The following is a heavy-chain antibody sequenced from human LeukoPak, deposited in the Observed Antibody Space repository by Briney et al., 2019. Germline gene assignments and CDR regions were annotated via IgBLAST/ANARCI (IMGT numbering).Heavy chain of an antibody. J-gene: IGHJ4*02. D-gene: IGHD3-10*01. CDR3: ARADYSGSGSYVD. CDR1: GFTFKNYA. CDR2: MSGTGGKT. Sequence: PGGSLRLSCAASGFTFKNYAMSWVRQAPGKGLEWVSAMSGTGGKTYYAVSVKGWFTISRDNSKNMLYLELKSLRVEDTAVYYCARADYSGSGSYVDWGQGTLVTVSS. V-gene: IGHV3-23*01.